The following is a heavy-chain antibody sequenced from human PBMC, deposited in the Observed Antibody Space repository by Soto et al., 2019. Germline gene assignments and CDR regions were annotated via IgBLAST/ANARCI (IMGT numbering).Heavy chain of an antibody. CDR1: GGTFSSYT. D-gene: IGHD5-12*01. CDR3: AFLAQDIVAPSGMDV. Sequence: QVQLVQSGAEVKKPGSSVKVSCKASGGTFSSYTISWVRQAPGQGLEWMGRIIPILGIANYAQKFQGRVTITADESTSTAYMELSSLRSEDTAVYYCAFLAQDIVAPSGMDVWGQGTTVTVSS. CDR2: IIPILGIA. J-gene: IGHJ6*02. V-gene: IGHV1-69*02.